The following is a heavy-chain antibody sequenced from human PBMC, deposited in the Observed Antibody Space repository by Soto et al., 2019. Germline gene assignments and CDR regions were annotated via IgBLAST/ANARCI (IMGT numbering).Heavy chain of an antibody. CDR2: ISASNGNR. J-gene: IGHJ4*02. V-gene: IGHV1-18*04. CDR1: GYDFSSYG. CDR3: VRDPKRNDY. Sequence: QVQLVQSGAEVKKPGASVKVSCKASGYDFSSYGISWVRQAPGQGLEWMGWISASNGNRDYAQQFQGRVTMTSDTYRTTAYMELRSLRSDDTAVYYCVRDPKRNDYWGQGTLVNVSS.